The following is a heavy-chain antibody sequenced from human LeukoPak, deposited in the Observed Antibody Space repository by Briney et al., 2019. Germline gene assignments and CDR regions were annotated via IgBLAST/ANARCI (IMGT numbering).Heavy chain of an antibody. CDR2: FDPEDGET. CDR1: GYTLTELS. D-gene: IGHD3-22*01. J-gene: IGHJ6*02. V-gene: IGHV1-24*01. CDR3: ATFTMIVVAPFYGMDV. Sequence: ASVKVSCKVSGYTLTELSMHWVRQAPGKGLEWMGGFDPEDGETIYAQKFQGRVTMTEDTSTDTAYMELSSLRSEDTAVYYCATFTMIVVAPFYGMDVWGQGTTVTVSS.